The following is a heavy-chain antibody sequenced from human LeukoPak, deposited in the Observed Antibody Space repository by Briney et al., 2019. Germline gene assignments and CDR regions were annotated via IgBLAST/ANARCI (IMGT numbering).Heavy chain of an antibody. CDR3: AGRPDTAMVPIFDY. V-gene: IGHV1-2*02. D-gene: IGHD5-18*01. CDR1: GYTFTGYY. CDR2: INPNSGGT. J-gene: IGHJ4*02. Sequence: ASVKVSCKASGYTFTGYYMHWVRQAPGQGLEWMGWINPNSGGTNYAQKFQGRVTMTGDTSISTVYMELSKLISDDTAVYFCAGRPDTAMVPIFDYWGQGTLVTISS.